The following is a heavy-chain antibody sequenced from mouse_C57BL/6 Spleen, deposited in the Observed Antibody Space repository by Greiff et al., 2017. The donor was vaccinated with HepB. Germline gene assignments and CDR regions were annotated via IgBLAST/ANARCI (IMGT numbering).Heavy chain of an antibody. V-gene: IGHV1-53*01. CDR2: INPSNGGT. D-gene: IGHD4-1*01. CDR1: GYTFTSYW. CDR3: AREGNSNWGFDY. J-gene: IGHJ2*01. Sequence: QVQLQQSGTELVKPGASVKLSCKASGYTFTSYWMHWVKQRPGQGLEWIGNINPSNGGTNYNEKFKSKATLTVDKSSSTAYMQLSSLTSEDSAVYYCAREGNSNWGFDYWGQGTTLTVSS.